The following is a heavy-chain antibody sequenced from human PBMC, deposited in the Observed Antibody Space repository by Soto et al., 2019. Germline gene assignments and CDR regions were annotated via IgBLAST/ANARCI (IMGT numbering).Heavy chain of an antibody. J-gene: IGHJ3*02. Sequence: QVQLQESGPGLVKPSETLSLTCTVSGGSISNYYWSWIRQPPGKGLEWIGYIYYSGSTKYNPSLKSRVTISVDTSKNQFPLKLSSVTAADTAVYYCASHVSSGWPIWGQGTMVTVSS. CDR3: ASHVSSGWPI. CDR1: GGSISNYY. CDR2: IYYSGST. D-gene: IGHD6-19*01. V-gene: IGHV4-59*08.